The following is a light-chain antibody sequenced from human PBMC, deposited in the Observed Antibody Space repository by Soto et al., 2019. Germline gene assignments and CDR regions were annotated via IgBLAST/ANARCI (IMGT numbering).Light chain of an antibody. V-gene: IGKV3-20*01. CDR2: GGS. CDR1: QSVSSTF. J-gene: IGKJ1*01. CDR3: QQYESSVT. Sequence: EIVLTQSPGSLSLSPGERATLSCRASQSVSSTFSAWYQQKPGQAPRLLIYGGSSRATDIPDRFSGSGSGTDFTLTISRLEPEDFAVYYCQQYESSVTFGQGTKVEIK.